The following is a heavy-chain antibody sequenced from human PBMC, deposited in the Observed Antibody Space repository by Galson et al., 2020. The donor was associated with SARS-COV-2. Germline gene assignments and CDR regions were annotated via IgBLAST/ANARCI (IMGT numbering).Heavy chain of an antibody. J-gene: IGHJ5*02. V-gene: IGHV3-30-3*01. CDR3: ARAHSTFNYFDP. Sequence: SLRLSCAASGFTFSAYTMHWVRQAPGKGLEWVAVISYDGSNKFYADSVKGRFTISRDNSKNTLYLQMNSLRAEDTAVYFCARAHSTFNYFDPWGQGTLVTVSS. D-gene: IGHD4-4*01. CDR2: ISYDGSNK. CDR1: GFTFSAYT.